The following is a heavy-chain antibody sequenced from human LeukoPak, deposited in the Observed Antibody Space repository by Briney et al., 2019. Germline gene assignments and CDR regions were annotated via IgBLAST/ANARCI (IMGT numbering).Heavy chain of an antibody. D-gene: IGHD1-26*01. CDR1: GFTFSSYA. CDR3: ARERYGGYYFDY. Sequence: GRSLRLSCAASGFTFSSYAMHWVRQAPGKGLKWVAVISYDGSHKYYADSVKGRFTISRDNSKNTLYLQMNSLRAEDTTVYYCARERYGGYYFDYWGQGTLLTVSS. V-gene: IGHV3-30-3*01. J-gene: IGHJ4*02. CDR2: ISYDGSHK.